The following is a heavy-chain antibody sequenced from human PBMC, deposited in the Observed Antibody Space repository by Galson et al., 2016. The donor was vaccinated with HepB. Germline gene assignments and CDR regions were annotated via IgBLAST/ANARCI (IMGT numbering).Heavy chain of an antibody. J-gene: IGHJ6*03. CDR3: ATGIVVAGKMYYYYMDV. CDR1: DGSITSGSFS. CDR2: ISTSGST. V-gene: IGHV4-61*02. D-gene: IGHD6-19*01. Sequence: TLSLTCSVSDGSITSGSFSWSWIRQPAGKGLEWIGRISTSGSTNYNPSLETRVTISVDTSKNHLSLSLSSVTAADTAVYYCATGIVVAGKMYYYYMDVWGKGTSVTVSS.